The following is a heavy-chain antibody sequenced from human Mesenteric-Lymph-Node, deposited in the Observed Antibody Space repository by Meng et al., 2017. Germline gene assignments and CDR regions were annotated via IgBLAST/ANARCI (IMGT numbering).Heavy chain of an antibody. V-gene: IGHV1-2*02. CDR1: GYTFTGYY. J-gene: IGHJ4*02. CDR2: INPNSGGT. D-gene: IGHD6-13*01. CDR3: ARDLSSWYVGWYFDY. Sequence: ASVKVSCKASGYTFTGYYMHWLRQAPGQWLEWMGWINPNSGGTNYAQKFQGRVTMTRDTSISTAYMGLSRLRSDDTAVYYCARDLSSWYVGWYFDYWGQGTLVTVSS.